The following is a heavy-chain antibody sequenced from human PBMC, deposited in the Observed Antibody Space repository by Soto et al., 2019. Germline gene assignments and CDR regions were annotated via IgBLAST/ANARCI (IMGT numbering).Heavy chain of an antibody. Sequence: LXLTCDVFVVSFTSNNWWTWVRQPPGQGLEWIGEIYRTGSTNYNPSLKSRVTISLDKSENQFSLKVTSLTAADTAVYYCASRDPGTSVDYWGQGTLVTVSS. D-gene: IGHD1-7*01. V-gene: IGHV4-4*02. J-gene: IGHJ4*02. CDR1: VVSFTSNNW. CDR3: ASRDPGTSVDY. CDR2: IYRTGST.